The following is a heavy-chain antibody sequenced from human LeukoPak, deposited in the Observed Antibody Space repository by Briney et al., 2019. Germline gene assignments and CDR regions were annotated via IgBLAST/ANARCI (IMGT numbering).Heavy chain of an antibody. J-gene: IGHJ6*02. CDR3: ANIVATKTPLTYGMDV. V-gene: IGHV3-23*01. D-gene: IGHD5-12*01. CDR2: ISGSGGST. Sequence: GGSLRLSCAASGFTFSSYAMSWVRQAPGKGLEWVSAISGSGGSTYYADSVKGRFTISRDNSKNTLYLQMNSLRAEDTAVYYCANIVATKTPLTYGMDVWGQGTTVTVSS. CDR1: GFTFSSYA.